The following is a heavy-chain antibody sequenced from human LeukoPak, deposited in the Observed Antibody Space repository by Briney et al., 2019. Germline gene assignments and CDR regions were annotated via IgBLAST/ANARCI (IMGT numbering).Heavy chain of an antibody. Sequence: GASVKVSCKASGYTFTGFYIHWVRQAPGQGLEWMGIINPRGGSTSYAQKFQGRVTMTRDMSTSTVYMELSSLRSEDTAVYYCARDSASFAWELTDYWGQGTLVTVSS. V-gene: IGHV1-46*01. CDR2: INPRGGST. J-gene: IGHJ4*02. CDR3: ARDSASFAWELTDY. CDR1: GYTFTGFY. D-gene: IGHD1-26*01.